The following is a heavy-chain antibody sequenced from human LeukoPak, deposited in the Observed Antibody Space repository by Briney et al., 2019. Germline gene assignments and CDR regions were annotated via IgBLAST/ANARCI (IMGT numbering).Heavy chain of an antibody. J-gene: IGHJ4*02. D-gene: IGHD3-10*01. V-gene: IGHV3-33*01. CDR3: ARDRDYYGTFYYFDY. CDR1: GFTFSSYG. CDR2: IWYDGSNK. Sequence: PGGSLRLSCAASGFTFSSYGMHWVRQAPGKGLEWVAVIWYDGSNKYYADPVKGRFTISRDNSKNTLYLQMNSLRAEDTAVYYCARDRDYYGTFYYFDYWGQGTLVTVSS.